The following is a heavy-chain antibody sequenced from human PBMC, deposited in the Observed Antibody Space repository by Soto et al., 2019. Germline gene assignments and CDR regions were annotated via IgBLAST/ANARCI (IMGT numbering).Heavy chain of an antibody. CDR3: ASHYDMWSGYLSPVDY. CDR1: GYTFSDNY. CDR2: IDTSSTKI. J-gene: IGHJ4*02. V-gene: IGHV3-11*01. D-gene: IGHD3-3*01. Sequence: QVQLVESGGDLVKRGGSLRLSCAASGYTFSDNYMSWIRQAPGKGLEWISYIDTSSTKIYYADSVKGRFTISRDNAKNSLYLEMNSLRDEDTAVYYCASHYDMWSGYLSPVDYWGQGTLVTVSS.